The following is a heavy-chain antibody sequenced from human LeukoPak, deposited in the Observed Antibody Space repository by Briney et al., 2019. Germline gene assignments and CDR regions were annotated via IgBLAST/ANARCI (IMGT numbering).Heavy chain of an antibody. CDR3: ARGSGSYYNWFDP. J-gene: IGHJ5*02. D-gene: IGHD1-26*01. CDR1: GFTFNSYA. Sequence: PGGSLRLSCAASGFTFNSYAVHWVRQAPGKGLEWVAVISYDGSDKYYADSAKGRFTISRDNSKNTLYLQMNSLRTEDTAVYYCARGSGSYYNWFDPWGQGTLVTVSS. CDR2: ISYDGSDK. V-gene: IGHV3-30-3*01.